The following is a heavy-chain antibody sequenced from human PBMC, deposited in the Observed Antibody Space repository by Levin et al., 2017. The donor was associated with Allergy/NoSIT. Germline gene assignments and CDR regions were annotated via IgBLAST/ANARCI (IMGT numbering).Heavy chain of an antibody. CDR3: AHTPGYTLGPDPFDI. V-gene: IGHV2-5*02. D-gene: IGHD5-18*01. CDR2: IYWDDDK. CDR1: GFSLRPNGVG. J-gene: IGHJ3*02. Sequence: SGPTLVKPTQTLTLTCTFSGFSLRPNGVGVGWIRQPPGKALEWLALIYWDDDKRYSPSLQSRLTITKDNSENQVVLTMTNMDPVDTATYFCAHTPGYTLGPDPFDIWGQGTMVIVSS.